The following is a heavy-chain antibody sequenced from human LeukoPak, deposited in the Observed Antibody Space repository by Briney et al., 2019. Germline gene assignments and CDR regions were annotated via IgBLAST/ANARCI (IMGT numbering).Heavy chain of an antibody. D-gene: IGHD3-10*01. V-gene: IGHV3-23*01. CDR3: AKAIVTGNYYYYYGMDV. J-gene: IGHJ6*02. CDR2: ISASGGGT. CDR1: GFTFSSYS. Sequence: GGSLRLSCAASGFTFSSYSMNWVRQAPGKGLEWVSAISASGGGTYYADSVKGRFTVSRDNSKDTLYLQMNSLRAEDTALYYCAKAIVTGNYYYYYGMDVWGQGTTVTVSS.